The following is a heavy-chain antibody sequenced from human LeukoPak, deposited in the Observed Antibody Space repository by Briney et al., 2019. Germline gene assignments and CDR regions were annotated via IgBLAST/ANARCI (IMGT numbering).Heavy chain of an antibody. CDR3: ARVPDHGWFDP. D-gene: IGHD1-14*01. V-gene: IGHV1-69*04. CDR2: IIPILGIA. CDR1: GGTFSSYA. J-gene: IGHJ5*02. Sequence: ASVKVSCKASGGTFSSYAISWVRQAPGQGLEWMGRIIPILGIANYAQKFQGRVTITADKSTSTAYMELSSLRSEDTAVYYCARVPDHGWFDPWGQGTLVTVSS.